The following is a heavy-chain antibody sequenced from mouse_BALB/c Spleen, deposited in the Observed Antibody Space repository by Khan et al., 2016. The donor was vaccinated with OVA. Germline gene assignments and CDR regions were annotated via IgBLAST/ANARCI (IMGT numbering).Heavy chain of an antibody. J-gene: IGHJ4*01. CDR1: GFSITNYG. D-gene: IGHD2-10*01. V-gene: IGHV2-6-1*01. Sequence: QIQLVQSGPGLVAPSQSLSITCTISGFSITNYGVHWVRQPPGKGLEWLVVIWSDGSTTYNSALKSRLTVTKDNSKSQVFLEMNSLQTDDTAMYFCARQPYYHYNIMDYWGQGTSVTVSS. CDR3: ARQPYYHYNIMDY. CDR2: IWSDGST.